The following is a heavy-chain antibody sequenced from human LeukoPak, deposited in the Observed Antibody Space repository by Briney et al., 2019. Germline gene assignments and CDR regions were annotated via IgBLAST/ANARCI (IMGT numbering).Heavy chain of an antibody. CDR2: ISAYNGNT. D-gene: IGHD3-22*01. CDR1: GNTFPSYG. J-gene: IGHJ4*02. Sequence: GASVKVSCKAFGNTFPSYGISGVGRAPGQGLKWMGWISAYNGNTKYAQKLQGRVTITTITSTSTDYRDLRSLRSDVTAGDYCARAAYDSSGYYYWGQGTLVTVSS. CDR3: ARAAYDSSGYYY. V-gene: IGHV1-18*01.